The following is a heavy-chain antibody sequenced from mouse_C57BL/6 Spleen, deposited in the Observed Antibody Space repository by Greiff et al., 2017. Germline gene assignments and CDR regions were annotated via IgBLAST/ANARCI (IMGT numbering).Heavy chain of an antibody. D-gene: IGHD1-1*01. V-gene: IGHV1-39*01. J-gene: IGHJ1*03. Sequence: VQLKESGPELVKPGASVKISCKASGYSFTDYNMNWVKQSNGKSLEWIGVINPNYGTTSYNQKFKGKATLTVDQSSSTAYMQLNSLTSEDSAVYYCASGGDYGSSYWYFDVWGTGTTVTVSS. CDR3: ASGGDYGSSYWYFDV. CDR2: INPNYGTT. CDR1: GYSFTDYN.